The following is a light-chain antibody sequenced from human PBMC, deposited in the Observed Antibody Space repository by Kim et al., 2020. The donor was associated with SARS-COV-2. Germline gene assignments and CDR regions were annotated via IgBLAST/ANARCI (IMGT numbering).Light chain of an antibody. CDR2: AAS. CDR3: QQYYSYPVT. V-gene: IGKV1-8*01. J-gene: IGKJ3*01. Sequence: ASTGDRVTITCRASQGISSYLAGYQQKPGKAPKLLIYAASTLQSGVPSRFSGSGSGTDFTLTISCLQSEDFATYYCQQYYSYPVTFGPGTKVDIK. CDR1: QGISSY.